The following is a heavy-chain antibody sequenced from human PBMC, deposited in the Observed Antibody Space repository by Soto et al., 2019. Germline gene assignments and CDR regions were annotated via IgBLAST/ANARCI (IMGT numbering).Heavy chain of an antibody. J-gene: IGHJ4*02. CDR1: GYTFTSYG. CDR3: ARFLASGSYYVSLNFDY. D-gene: IGHD1-26*01. CDR2: ISAYNGNT. Sequence: QVQLVQSGAEVKKPGASVKVSCKASGYTFTSYGISWVRQAPGQGLEWMGWISAYNGNTNYAQKLQGRVTMTTDTSTRTAYMELRSLRSDDTAVYYCARFLASGSYYVSLNFDYWGQGTLVTVSS. V-gene: IGHV1-18*04.